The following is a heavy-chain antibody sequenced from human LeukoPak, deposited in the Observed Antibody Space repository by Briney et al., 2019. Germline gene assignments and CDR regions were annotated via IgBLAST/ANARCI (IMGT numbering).Heavy chain of an antibody. CDR2: IKSKTDGGTT. V-gene: IGHV3-15*01. CDR3: TTDPPLGIGVVIAADAFDI. D-gene: IGHD2-21*01. J-gene: IGHJ3*02. CDR1: GFTFSNAW. Sequence: GGSLRLSCAASGFTFSNAWMSRVRQAPGKGLEWVGRIKSKTDGGTTDYAAPVKGRFTISRDDSKNTLYLQINSLKTEDTAVYYCTTDPPLGIGVVIAADAFDIWGQGTMVTVSS.